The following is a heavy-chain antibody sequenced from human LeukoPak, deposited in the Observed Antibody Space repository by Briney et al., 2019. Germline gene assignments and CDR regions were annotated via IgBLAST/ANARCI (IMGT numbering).Heavy chain of an antibody. CDR1: GFTFTDYY. CDR3: VREGITKAFDL. CDR2: INPHSGVT. Sequence: ASVKVSCKASGFTFTDYYMHWVRLAPGQGLEWMGYINPHSGVTSFPQKFRGRVTLTTDTSISAAYMELSSLISDGTAMYYCVREGITKAFDLWGQGALVTVSS. J-gene: IGHJ4*02. V-gene: IGHV1-2*02. D-gene: IGHD1-14*01.